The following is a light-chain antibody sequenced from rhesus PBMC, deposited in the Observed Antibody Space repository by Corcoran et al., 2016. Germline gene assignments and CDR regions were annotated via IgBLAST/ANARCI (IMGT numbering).Light chain of an antibody. CDR1: QGISNY. V-gene: IGKV1S14*01. J-gene: IGKJ1*01. CDR2: YAA. Sequence: DIQMTQSPSSLSASVGDIVTITCRPSQGISNYLAWYQQKPGKAPKPRIYYAANLESGVPSRFRGSGSGTDFTLTISRLTPEDLATLCCQKPNRYPRTFDHGTKVEVK. CDR3: QKPNRYPRT.